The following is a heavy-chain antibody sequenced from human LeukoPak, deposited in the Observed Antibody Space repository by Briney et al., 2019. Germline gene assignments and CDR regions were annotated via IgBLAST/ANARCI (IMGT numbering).Heavy chain of an antibody. V-gene: IGHV1-69*05. Sequence: ASVKVSCKASGGTLSSYAISWVRQAPGRGLEWMGGIIPIFGTANYAQKFQGRVTITTDESTSTAYMELSSLRSEDTAVYYCARVLDPYNWFDPWGQGTLVTVSS. J-gene: IGHJ5*02. D-gene: IGHD3/OR15-3a*01. CDR2: IIPIFGTA. CDR1: GGTLSSYA. CDR3: ARVLDPYNWFDP.